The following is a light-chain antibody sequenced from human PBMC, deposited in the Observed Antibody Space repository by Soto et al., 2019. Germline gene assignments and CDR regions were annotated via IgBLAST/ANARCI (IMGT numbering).Light chain of an antibody. CDR2: DAS. CDR1: QSISSW. J-gene: IGKJ1*01. CDR3: QQYNSYSPT. V-gene: IGKV1-5*01. Sequence: DIQMTQSPCTLSASVGDRVTITCRASQSISSWLAWYQQKPGKAPKLLIYDASSLESGVPSRFSGSGSGTEFTLTISSLQPDDFATYYCQQYNSYSPTFGQGTKVDIK.